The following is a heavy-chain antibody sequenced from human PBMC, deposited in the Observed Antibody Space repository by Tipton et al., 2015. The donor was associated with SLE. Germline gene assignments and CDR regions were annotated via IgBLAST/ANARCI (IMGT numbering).Heavy chain of an antibody. V-gene: IGHV4-34*01. D-gene: IGHD2-15*01. J-gene: IGHJ3*02. CDR3: ARAPVVAATNAFDI. Sequence: LRLSCAVYGGSFSGYYWSWIRQPPGKGLEWIGEINHSGSTNYNPSLKSRVTISVDTSKNQFSLKLSSVTAADTAVYYCARAPVVAATNAFDIWGQGTMVTVSS. CDR1: GGSFSGYY. CDR2: INHSGST.